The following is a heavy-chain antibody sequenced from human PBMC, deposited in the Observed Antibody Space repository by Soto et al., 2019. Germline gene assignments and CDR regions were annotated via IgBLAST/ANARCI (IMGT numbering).Heavy chain of an antibody. D-gene: IGHD3-16*02. V-gene: IGHV1-2*04. Sequence: ASVKVSCKASGYTFTGYYMHWVRQAPGQGLEWMGWINPNSGGTNYAQKFQGWVTMTRDTSISTAYMELSRLRSDDTAVYYCAGARTGLGELSLSPFDYWGQGTLVTVSS. CDR3: AGARTGLGELSLSPFDY. J-gene: IGHJ4*02. CDR2: INPNSGGT. CDR1: GYTFTGYY.